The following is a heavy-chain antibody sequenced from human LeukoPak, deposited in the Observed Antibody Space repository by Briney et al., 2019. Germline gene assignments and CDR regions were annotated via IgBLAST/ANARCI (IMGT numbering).Heavy chain of an antibody. CDR2: ISWNSGSI. CDR1: GFTFDDYA. D-gene: IGHD6-13*01. CDR3: AKATRGRTPAAGH. J-gene: IGHJ4*02. V-gene: IGHV3-9*01. Sequence: PGGSLRLSCAASGFTFDDYAMHWVRQAPGKGLEWVSGISWNSGSIGYADSVKGRFTISRDNAKNSLYLQMNSLRAEDTALYYCAKATRGRTPAAGHWGQGTLVTVSS.